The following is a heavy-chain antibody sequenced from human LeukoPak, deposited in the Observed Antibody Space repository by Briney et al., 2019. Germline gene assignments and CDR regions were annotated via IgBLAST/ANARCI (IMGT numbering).Heavy chain of an antibody. Sequence: SETLSLTCAAYGGSFSGYYWSWIRQPPGKGLEWIGEINHSGSTNYNPSLKSRVTISVDTSKNQFSLKLSSVTAADTAVYYCAREGYCSGGSCYISYYYYYYLDVWGKGTTVTVSS. CDR2: INHSGST. CDR3: AREGYCSGGSCYISYYYYYYLDV. V-gene: IGHV4-34*01. CDR1: GGSFSGYY. J-gene: IGHJ6*03. D-gene: IGHD2-15*01.